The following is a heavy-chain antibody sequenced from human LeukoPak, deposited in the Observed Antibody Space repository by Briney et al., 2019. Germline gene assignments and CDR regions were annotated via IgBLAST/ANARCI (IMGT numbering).Heavy chain of an antibody. CDR3: ARSRPAPKEFDH. J-gene: IGHJ4*02. D-gene: IGHD2-2*01. V-gene: IGHV4-4*09. Sequence: SETLSLTCTVSDDSIRDYYWSWIRQPPGKGLEWIGYIYTRGTANYNPSLKSRVTMSADTSKNQFSLKLDSVTAADTAVYYCARSRPAPKEFDHWGQGTLVTVSS. CDR1: DDSIRDYY. CDR2: IYTRGTA.